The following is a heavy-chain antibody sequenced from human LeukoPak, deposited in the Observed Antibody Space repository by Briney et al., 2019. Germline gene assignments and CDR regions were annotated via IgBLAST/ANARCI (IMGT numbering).Heavy chain of an antibody. CDR1: GITFSNSW. J-gene: IGHJ4*02. CDR2: ITSSSSYI. CDR3: AREGDGYNSPIDY. V-gene: IGHV3-21*01. D-gene: IGHD5-24*01. Sequence: PGGSLRLSCTTSGITFSNSWMSWVRQAPGKGLEWVSSITSSSSYIYYADSVKGRFTISRDNARNSVYLQMNSLRAEDTAVYYCAREGDGYNSPIDYWGQGTPVTVSS.